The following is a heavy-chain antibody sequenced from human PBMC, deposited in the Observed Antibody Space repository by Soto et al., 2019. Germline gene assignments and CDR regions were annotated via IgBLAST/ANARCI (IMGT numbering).Heavy chain of an antibody. V-gene: IGHV3-23*01. CDR3: AKVRGYQYDSSGYCFDY. CDR2: ISGSGGST. J-gene: IGHJ4*02. Sequence: RVPSAASGLKFSNYAIRRIIQAPGKGLEWVSAISGSGGSTYYADSVKGRFTISRDNSKNTLYLQMNSLRAEDTAVYYCAKVRGYQYDSSGYCFDYWGEGTLVTVSS. D-gene: IGHD3-22*01. CDR1: GLKFSNYA.